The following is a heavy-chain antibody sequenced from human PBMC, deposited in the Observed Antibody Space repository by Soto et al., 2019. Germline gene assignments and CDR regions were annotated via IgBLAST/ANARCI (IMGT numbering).Heavy chain of an antibody. CDR2: ISGSGGST. V-gene: IGHV3-23*01. D-gene: IGHD6-13*01. Sequence: PGGSLILSCAASGFTFSSYAMSWVRQAPGKGLEWVSAISGSGGSTYYADSVKGRFTISRDNSKNTLYLQMNSLRAEDTAVYYCAKENGYSSSWFEFDYWGQGTLVTVSS. CDR1: GFTFSSYA. CDR3: AKENGYSSSWFEFDY. J-gene: IGHJ4*02.